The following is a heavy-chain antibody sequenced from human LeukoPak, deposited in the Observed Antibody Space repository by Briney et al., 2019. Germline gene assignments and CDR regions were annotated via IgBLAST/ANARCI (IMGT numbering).Heavy chain of an antibody. Sequence: ASVKVSCKASGGTFSSYTISWVRQAPGQGLEWMGRINPILGIANYAQKFQGRVTITADKSTSTAYMELSSLRSEDTAVYYCAREDIVATQVGYYGMDVWGQGTTVTVSS. J-gene: IGHJ6*02. D-gene: IGHD5-12*01. CDR3: AREDIVATQVGYYGMDV. CDR2: INPILGIA. V-gene: IGHV1-69*04. CDR1: GGTFSSYT.